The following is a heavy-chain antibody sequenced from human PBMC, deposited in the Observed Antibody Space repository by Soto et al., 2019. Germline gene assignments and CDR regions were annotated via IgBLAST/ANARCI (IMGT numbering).Heavy chain of an antibody. CDR2: IWHDGNNK. CDR3: ASDLVGASDSYGLDV. J-gene: IGHJ6*02. CDR1: GFTFSNYG. D-gene: IGHD1-26*01. Sequence: GGSLRLSCAASGFTFSNYGMHWVRQAPGKGLEWVAIIWHDGNNKYYADSVRGRFIISRDNSKNRLYLQMNSLRAEDTAVYYCASDLVGASDSYGLDVWGQGTPVPVSS. V-gene: IGHV3-33*01.